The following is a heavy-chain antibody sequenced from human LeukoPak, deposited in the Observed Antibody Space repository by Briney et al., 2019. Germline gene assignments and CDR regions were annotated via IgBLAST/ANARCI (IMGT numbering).Heavy chain of an antibody. CDR2: INHSGIT. D-gene: IGHD4-23*01. V-gene: IGHV4-34*01. Sequence: SETLSLTCAVYGGSFSGYYWSWIRQPPGKGLEWIGEINHSGITNYNPSLKSRVTISVDTSKNQFSLKLSSVTAADTAVYYCARGEVTREIDYWGQGTLVTVFS. CDR1: GGSFSGYY. CDR3: ARGEVTREIDY. J-gene: IGHJ4*02.